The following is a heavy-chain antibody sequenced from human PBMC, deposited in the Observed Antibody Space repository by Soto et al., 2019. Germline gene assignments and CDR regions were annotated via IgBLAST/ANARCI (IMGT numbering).Heavy chain of an antibody. Sequence: PSQTLSLTCAISGDSVSGTNAAWNWIRQSPSRGLEWLGRTYYRSEWHEDYAASVRGRITIKADTSKNQFSLQLKSVTPEDTAVYYCTEGFALNYWGPVTLVAVSS. J-gene: IGHJ4*02. CDR3: TEGFALNY. V-gene: IGHV6-1*01. CDR2: TYYRSEWHE. D-gene: IGHD3-16*01. CDR1: GDSVSGTNAA.